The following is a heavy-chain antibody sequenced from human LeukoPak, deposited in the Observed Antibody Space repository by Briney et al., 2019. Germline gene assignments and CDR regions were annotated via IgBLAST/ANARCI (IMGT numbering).Heavy chain of an antibody. Sequence: SVNVSCKACGGTFSSYAISWVRQAPGQGLEWMGGNIPIFGTANYAQKFQGRVTTTADESASTAYMELSSLRPENTDVYDCERDRGYDILTGYFPNWFDPWGQGNLVTVSS. V-gene: IGHV1-69*13. CDR1: GGTFSSYA. J-gene: IGHJ5*02. D-gene: IGHD3-9*01. CDR2: NIPIFGTA. CDR3: ERDRGYDILTGYFPNWFDP.